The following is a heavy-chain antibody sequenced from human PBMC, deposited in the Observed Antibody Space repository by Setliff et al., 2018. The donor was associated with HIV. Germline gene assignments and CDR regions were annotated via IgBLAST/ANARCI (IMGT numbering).Heavy chain of an antibody. CDR2: ISPKKGGT. D-gene: IGHD6-6*01. J-gene: IGHJ4*02. V-gene: IGHV1-2*02. CDR1: EYTFTGYY. CDR3: ATARPGARFDV. Sequence: ASVKVSCKASEYTFTGYYLHWVRQAPGQGLEWMGWISPKKGGTNYAQKFQGRVTMTRDTSISTAYMELSSLRSDDTAVYYCATARPGARFDVWGQGTLVTVSS.